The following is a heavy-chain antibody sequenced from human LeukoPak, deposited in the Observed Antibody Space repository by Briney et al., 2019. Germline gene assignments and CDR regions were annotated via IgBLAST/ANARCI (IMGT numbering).Heavy chain of an antibody. D-gene: IGHD6-19*01. V-gene: IGHV3-21*05. Sequence: GGSLRLSCAASGFTLSSYSMNWVRQAPGQGLEWVSYISNTGSCTNYADSVEGRFTISRDNTENSLYLQMNSLRAEDTAVYYCARSRGAGPGAYFDYWGQGTLVTVTS. CDR3: ARSRGAGPGAYFDY. CDR1: GFTLSSYS. J-gene: IGHJ4*02. CDR2: ISNTGSCT.